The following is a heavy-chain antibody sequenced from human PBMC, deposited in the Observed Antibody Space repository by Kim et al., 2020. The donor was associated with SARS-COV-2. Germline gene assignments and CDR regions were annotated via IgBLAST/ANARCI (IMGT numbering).Heavy chain of an antibody. J-gene: IGHJ4*02. CDR1: GGSISSYY. V-gene: IGHV4-59*01. D-gene: IGHD3-22*01. Sequence: SETLSLTCNVSGGSISSYYWSWIRQPPGKGLDWIGYIYYSGSTNYNPPLKSRATISIDTSKNQFSLRLSSVTAADTAVYYCARGGGSGFYYGWGQGALVTVSS. CDR2: IYYSGST. CDR3: ARGGGSGFYYG.